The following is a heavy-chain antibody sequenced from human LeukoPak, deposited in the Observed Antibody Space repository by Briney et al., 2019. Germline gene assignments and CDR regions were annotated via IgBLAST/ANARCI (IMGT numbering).Heavy chain of an antibody. CDR2: INPNSGGT. V-gene: IGHV1-2*02. CDR1: GYTFTGYY. CDR3: ARGYDFWSGYYLFDY. Sequence: ASVKVSCKASGYTFTGYYMHWVRQAPGQGLEWMGWINPNSGGTNYAQKFQGRVTMTRDTSISTAYMELSRLRSDDTAVYYCARGYDFWSGYYLFDYWGQGTLVTVSS. J-gene: IGHJ4*02. D-gene: IGHD3-3*01.